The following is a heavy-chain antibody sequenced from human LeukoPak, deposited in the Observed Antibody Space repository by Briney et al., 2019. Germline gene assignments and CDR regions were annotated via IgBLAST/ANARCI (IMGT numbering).Heavy chain of an antibody. CDR2: IYYSGST. J-gene: IGHJ6*02. D-gene: IGHD2-2*02. CDR3: ARTIVVVPAAIGHYYYGMDV. V-gene: IGHV4-39*07. CDR1: GGSISSSSYY. Sequence: SETLSLTCTVSGGSISSSSYYWGWIRQPPGKGLEWIGSIYYSGSTYYNPSLKGRVTISVDTSKNQFSLKLSSVTAADTAVYYCARTIVVVPAAIGHYYYGMDVWGQGTTVTVSS.